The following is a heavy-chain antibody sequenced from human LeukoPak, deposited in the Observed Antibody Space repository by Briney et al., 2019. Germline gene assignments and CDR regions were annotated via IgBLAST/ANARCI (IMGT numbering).Heavy chain of an antibody. CDR2: IYNNGAT. D-gene: IGHD3-16*01. CDR1: GGSISNYY. CDR3: VRDWGIGTIDS. J-gene: IGHJ4*02. V-gene: IGHV4-4*07. Sequence: PSETLSLTCTVSGGSISNYYWNWIRQPAGKGLEWIGRIYNNGATNYNPSLKSRVTMSVDTSKNQFTLKVTSVTAADTALYYCVRDWGIGTIDSWGQGTQVTVSS.